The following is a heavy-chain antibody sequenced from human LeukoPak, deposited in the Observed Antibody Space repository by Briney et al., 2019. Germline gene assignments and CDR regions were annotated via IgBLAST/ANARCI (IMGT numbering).Heavy chain of an antibody. D-gene: IGHD2-21*02. CDR2: IIPIFGTA. J-gene: IGHJ4*02. V-gene: IGHV1-69*06. Sequence: GASVKVSCKASGYTFTSYYMHWVRQAPGQGLEWMGGIIPIFGTANYAQKFQGRVTITADKSTSTAYMELSSLRSEDTAVYYCARVDCGGDCSGWGQGTLVTVSS. CDR1: GYTFTSYY. CDR3: ARVDCGGDCSG.